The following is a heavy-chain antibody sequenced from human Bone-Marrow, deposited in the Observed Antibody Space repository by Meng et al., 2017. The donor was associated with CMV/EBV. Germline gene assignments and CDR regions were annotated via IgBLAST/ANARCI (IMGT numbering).Heavy chain of an antibody. CDR3: ASLASYNWFDP. CDR2: IYYSGST. Sequence: SETLSLTCTVSGGSISSSSYYWGWIRQPPGKGLEWIGSIYYSGSTYYNPSLKSRVTISVDTSKNQFSLKLSSVTAADTAVYYCASLASYNWFDPWVQGTLVTVSS. CDR1: GGSISSSSYY. V-gene: IGHV4-39*01. J-gene: IGHJ5*02. D-gene: IGHD3-3*02.